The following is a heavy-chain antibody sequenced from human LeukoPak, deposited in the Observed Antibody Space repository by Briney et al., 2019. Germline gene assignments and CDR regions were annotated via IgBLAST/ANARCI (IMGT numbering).Heavy chain of an antibody. CDR1: GFTFSRYS. Sequence: PGGSLRLSCAASGFTFSRYSMNWVLQAPGKGLEWFSSISSSSGYTYYADSLKGRFTISRDNSKSSLSLQLNCLRVDDTAVYYCARDASALHWGQGARVTVSS. CDR3: ARDASALH. D-gene: IGHD3-3*01. J-gene: IGHJ4*02. CDR2: ISSSSGYT. V-gene: IGHV3-21*01.